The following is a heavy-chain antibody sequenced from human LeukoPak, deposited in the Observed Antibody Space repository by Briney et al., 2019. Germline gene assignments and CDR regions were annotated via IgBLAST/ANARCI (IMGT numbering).Heavy chain of an antibody. J-gene: IGHJ4*02. CDR1: GFTFSDYY. V-gene: IGHV3-11*01. D-gene: IGHD5-18*01. Sequence: PGGSLRLSCAGSGFTFSDYYMNWIRQAPGKGLEWVSSISSSGNSIFYADSVKGRFTISRDNAKNSMFLQMNSLRVEDTALYYCASRPGYSYAIDQWGQGTLVTVSS. CDR3: ASRPGYSYAIDQ. CDR2: ISSSGNSI.